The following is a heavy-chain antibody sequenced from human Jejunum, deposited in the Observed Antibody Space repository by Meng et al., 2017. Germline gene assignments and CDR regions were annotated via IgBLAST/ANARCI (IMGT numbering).Heavy chain of an antibody. J-gene: IGHJ4*01. Sequence: HLPLPESGPGLVKPSETLSLACIVSGGSISSTSYYWAWIRQPPGMGLEWIGSIYYGGSTYYNPSLKSRVTISVDTSKGQFSLNLNSVTAADTAVYYCARGIAVAGKYYFDYWGHGTLVTVSS. CDR2: IYYGGST. D-gene: IGHD6-19*01. V-gene: IGHV4-39*07. CDR1: GGSISSTSYY. CDR3: ARGIAVAGKYYFDY.